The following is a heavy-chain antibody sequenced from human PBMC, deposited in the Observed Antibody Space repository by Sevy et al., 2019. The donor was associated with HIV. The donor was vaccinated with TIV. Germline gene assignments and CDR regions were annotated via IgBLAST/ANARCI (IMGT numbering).Heavy chain of an antibody. D-gene: IGHD3-10*01. CDR3: XXXXXXXXTGEFDY. CDR2: ISYDGSNK. CDR1: GFTFSSYA. V-gene: IGHV3-30-3*01. J-gene: IGHJ4*02. Sequence: GGSLRLSCAASGFTFSSYAMHWVRQAPGKGLEWVAVISYDGSNKYYADSVKGRFTISRDNSKNTLYLQMNSLRAEDXXXXXXXXXXXXXXTGEFDYWGQGTLVTVSS.